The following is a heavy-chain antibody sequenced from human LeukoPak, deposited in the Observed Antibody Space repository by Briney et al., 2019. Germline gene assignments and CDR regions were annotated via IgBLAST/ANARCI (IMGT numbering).Heavy chain of an antibody. D-gene: IGHD2-21*02. CDR2: IYSGGST. V-gene: IGHV3-53*01. CDR1: GFTVSSNH. CDR3: VRFPRRFDCGGDCYSAFDI. Sequence: GGSLRLSCAASGFTVSSNHMSWVRQAPGKGLEWVTVIYSGGSTYNADSVRGRFTISRDNSRNTLYLQMNSLRVEDTAVYYRVRFPRRFDCGGDCYSAFDIWDQGTMVTVSS. J-gene: IGHJ3*02.